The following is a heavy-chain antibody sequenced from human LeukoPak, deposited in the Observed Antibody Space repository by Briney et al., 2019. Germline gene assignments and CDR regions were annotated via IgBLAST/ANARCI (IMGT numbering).Heavy chain of an antibody. Sequence: ASVKVSCKASGYTFTSYYMHWVRQAPGQGLEWMGIINPSGGSTSYAQKFQGRVTMTRDMSTSTVYMELSRPRSDDTAVYYCARVPAYYDFWSGYYSYFDYWGQGTLVTVSS. J-gene: IGHJ4*02. V-gene: IGHV1-46*01. CDR1: GYTFTSYY. D-gene: IGHD3-3*01. CDR3: ARVPAYYDFWSGYYSYFDY. CDR2: INPSGGST.